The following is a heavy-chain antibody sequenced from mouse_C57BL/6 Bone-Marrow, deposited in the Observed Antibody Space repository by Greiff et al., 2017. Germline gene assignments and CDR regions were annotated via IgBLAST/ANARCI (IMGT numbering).Heavy chain of an antibody. CDR1: GFTFSSYA. CDR3: AREGDWDGY. D-gene: IGHD4-1*01. J-gene: IGHJ2*01. Sequence: EVKVVESGGGLVKPGGSLKLSCAASGFTFSSYAMSWVRQTPEKRLEWVATISDGGSYTYYPDNVKGRFTISRDNAKNNLYLQMSHLKSEDTAMYYCAREGDWDGYWGQGTTLTVSS. CDR2: ISDGGSYT. V-gene: IGHV5-4*01.